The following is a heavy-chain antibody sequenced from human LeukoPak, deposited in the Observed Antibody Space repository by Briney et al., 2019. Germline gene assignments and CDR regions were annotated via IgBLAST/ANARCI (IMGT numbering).Heavy chain of an antibody. V-gene: IGHV3-21*01. CDR1: GFTFSSYS. CDR3: ARASRSGIAAAGTDY. D-gene: IGHD6-13*01. J-gene: IGHJ4*02. CDR2: ISSSSSYI. Sequence: GGSLRLSCAASGFTFSSYSMNWVRKAQGKGLEWVSSISSSSSYIYYADSVKGRFTISRDNAKNSLYLQMNSLRAEDTAVYYCARASRSGIAAAGTDYWGQGTLVTVSS.